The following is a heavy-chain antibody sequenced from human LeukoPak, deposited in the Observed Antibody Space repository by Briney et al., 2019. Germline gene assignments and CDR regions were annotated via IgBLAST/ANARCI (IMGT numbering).Heavy chain of an antibody. CDR1: GGTFSSYA. V-gene: IGHV1-69*05. CDR2: IIPIFGTA. J-gene: IGHJ6*03. CDR3: ASGLSGYPYYYYYYMDV. Sequence: GASVKVSCKASGGTFSSYAISWVRQAPGQGLEWMGGIIPIFGTANYAQKFQGRVTITTDESTSTAYMELSSLRSEDTAVYYCASGLSGYPYYYYYYMDVWGKGTTVTVSS. D-gene: IGHD3-9*01.